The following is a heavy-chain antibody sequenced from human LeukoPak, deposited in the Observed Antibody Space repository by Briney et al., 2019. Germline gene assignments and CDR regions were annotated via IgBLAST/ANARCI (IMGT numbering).Heavy chain of an antibody. CDR1: GFPLSRSA. J-gene: IGHJ4*02. CDR2: ISGSGSGGST. CDR3: ARDAARGCRRCNDY. V-gene: IGHV3-23*01. D-gene: IGHD2-8*01. Sequence: GGSLRLSCAASGFPLSRSAMSWVRQAPGEGLEWVSNISGSGSGGSTYYADSVKGRFTISRDNAKNSLYLQMNSLRAEDTAVYYCARDAARGCRRCNDYWGQGTLVTVSS.